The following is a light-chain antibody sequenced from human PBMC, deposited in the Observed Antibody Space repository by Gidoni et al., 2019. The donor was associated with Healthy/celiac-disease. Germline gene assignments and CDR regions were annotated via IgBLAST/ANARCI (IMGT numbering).Light chain of an antibody. J-gene: IGKJ1*01. CDR3: QQYNSYWT. CDR1: QSISSW. Sequence: DIQMTQSPSTLSASVGDRVNITCRASQSISSWLAWYQQKPGKAPKLLIYKASSLESGVPSRFSGSGSGTEFTLTISSLKPDDFATYYCQQYNSYWTFGQGTKVEIK. CDR2: KAS. V-gene: IGKV1-5*03.